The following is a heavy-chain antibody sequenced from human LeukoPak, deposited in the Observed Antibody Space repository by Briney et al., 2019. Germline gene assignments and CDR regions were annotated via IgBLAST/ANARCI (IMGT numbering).Heavy chain of an antibody. CDR1: VYTLCDFW. CDR3: ARGGYHAYYIDY. D-gene: IGHD5-18*01. V-gene: IGHV3-74*01. Sequence: GGSLRLSCAACVYTLCDFWMYAVPDARAKGRVCGSRINCGGSVTKYADALEGRLTISRDNAKNTVYLQRTSLSAEDPAVYYCARGGYHAYYIDYWGQGSPVTVSP. CDR2: INCGGSVT. J-gene: IGHJ4*02.